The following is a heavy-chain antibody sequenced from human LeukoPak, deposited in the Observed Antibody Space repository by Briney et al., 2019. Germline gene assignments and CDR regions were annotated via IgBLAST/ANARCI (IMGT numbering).Heavy chain of an antibody. CDR1: GFTFSSYD. J-gene: IGHJ4*02. CDR3: ARDRSSGYSGSNDY. D-gene: IGHD5-12*01. Sequence: GGSLRLSCAASGFTFSSYDLNWARQAPGKGLEWVSYISSGGTTMYYADSVKGRFTISRDNAKNSLYLQMNSLRAEDTAVYYCARDRSSGYSGSNDYWGQGTLVTVSS. V-gene: IGHV3-48*03. CDR2: ISSGGTTM.